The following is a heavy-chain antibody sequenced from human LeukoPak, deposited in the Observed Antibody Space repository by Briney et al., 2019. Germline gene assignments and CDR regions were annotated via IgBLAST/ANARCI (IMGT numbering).Heavy chain of an antibody. CDR1: GGSISSSNW. D-gene: IGHD3-10*01. CDR2: IYHSGST. Sequence: SGTLSLTCAVSGGSISSSNWWSWVRQPPGKGLEWIGEIYHSGSTNYNPSLKSRVTISVDKSKNQFSLELSSVTAADTAVYYCARESTPLLGITMVRGVNYFDYWGQGTLVTVSS. J-gene: IGHJ4*02. V-gene: IGHV4-4*02. CDR3: ARESTPLLGITMVRGVNYFDY.